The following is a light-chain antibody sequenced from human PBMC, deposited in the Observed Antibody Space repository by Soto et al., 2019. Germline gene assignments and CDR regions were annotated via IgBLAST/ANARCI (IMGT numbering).Light chain of an antibody. CDR1: SSDVGSYNR. Sequence: QSGLTEPRSVSGSPAQSVTIPCTGTSSDVGSYNRVSWYQQPPGTAPKLMIYDVSNRPSGVPDRFSGSKSGNTASLTISGLQAEDEADYYCSSYTSSNTYVFGTGTKVTVL. V-gene: IGLV2-18*02. J-gene: IGLJ1*01. CDR3: SSYTSSNTYV. CDR2: DVS.